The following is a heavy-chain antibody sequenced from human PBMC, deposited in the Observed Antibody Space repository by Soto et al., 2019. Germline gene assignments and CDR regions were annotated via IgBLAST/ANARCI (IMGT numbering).Heavy chain of an antibody. Sequence: QVQLQESGPGLVKPSQTLSLTCTVSGGSITSSGYYWSWIRQHPGEGLEWIGFTSNSGRTSYNTSLKSRVTISVDTSSHQFSLNLKSVTAADTAVYYCARGGGSTKVDYWGQGNLVTVSP. CDR3: ARGGGSTKVDY. V-gene: IGHV4-31*03. CDR1: GGSITSSGYY. D-gene: IGHD2-2*01. J-gene: IGHJ4*02. CDR2: TSNSGRT.